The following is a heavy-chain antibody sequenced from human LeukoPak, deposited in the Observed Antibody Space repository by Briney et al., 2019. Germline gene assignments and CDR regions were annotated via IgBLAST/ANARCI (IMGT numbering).Heavy chain of an antibody. V-gene: IGHV3-7*02. CDR3: ARNPAGIGDY. CDR1: GLTFSSYW. D-gene: IGHD1-26*01. CDR2: IKPDGSEK. J-gene: IGHJ4*02. Sequence: PGGSLRLSCAGSGLTFSSYWMTWVRQAPGKGLEWVANIKPDGSEKAYVDSVKGRFTVSRDNAKNSLYLQMNSLRDEDTAVYYCARNPAGIGDYWGQGTLVTVSS.